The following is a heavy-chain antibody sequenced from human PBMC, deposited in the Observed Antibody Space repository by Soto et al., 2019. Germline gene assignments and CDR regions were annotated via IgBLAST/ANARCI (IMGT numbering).Heavy chain of an antibody. D-gene: IGHD2-15*01. J-gene: IGHJ4*02. V-gene: IGHV3-73*01. Sequence: GGSLRLACAASGFTLSGLDMHWVRQASGEGLEWVGRIKTKVDSYATALAASVKGRFTLSRDDPKKKAYVVMNSVKTEETAVYYCTRRYCSGGGCSSDFDYWGQGTLXTVSS. CDR3: TRRYCSGGGCSSDFDY. CDR1: GFTLSGLD. CDR2: IKTKVDSYAT.